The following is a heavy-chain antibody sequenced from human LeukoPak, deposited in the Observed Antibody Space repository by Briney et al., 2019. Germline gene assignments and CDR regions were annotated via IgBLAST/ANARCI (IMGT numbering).Heavy chain of an antibody. D-gene: IGHD3-10*01. J-gene: IGHJ2*01. Sequence: SETLSLTCAVYGGSFSGYYWSWIRQPPGKGLEWIGEINHSGSTNYNPSLKSRVTISVDTSKNQFSLKLSSVTAADTAVYYCARAGTMVRGGTCWYFDLWGRGTLVTVSS. CDR3: ARAGTMVRGGTCWYFDL. CDR2: INHSGST. V-gene: IGHV4-34*01. CDR1: GGSFSGYY.